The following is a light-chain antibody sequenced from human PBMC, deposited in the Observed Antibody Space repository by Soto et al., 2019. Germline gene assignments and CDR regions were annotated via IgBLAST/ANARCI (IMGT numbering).Light chain of an antibody. CDR2: LNGDGSH. CDR3: QTWGTGIWV. Sequence: QPVLTQSPSASASLGASVKLTCTLSSGHSTYAIAWHQQQPEKGPRYLMKLNGDGSHSKGDGIPDRFSGSSSGAERYLIISSLQSEDEADYFCQTWGTGIWVFGGGTKLTVL. J-gene: IGLJ3*02. CDR1: SGHSTYA. V-gene: IGLV4-69*01.